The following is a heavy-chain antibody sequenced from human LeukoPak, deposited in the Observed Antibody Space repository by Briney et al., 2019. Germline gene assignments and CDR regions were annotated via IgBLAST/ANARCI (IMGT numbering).Heavy chain of an antibody. D-gene: IGHD3-22*01. J-gene: IGHJ2*01. CDR2: IYTSGST. V-gene: IGHV4-61*02. CDR3: AREVPIVEEYRYFDL. Sequence: NPSETLSLTCTVSGGSIGSSSYYWSWIRQPAGKGLEWIGRIYTSGSTNYNPSLKSRVTISVDTSKNQFSLKLSSVTAADTAVYYCAREVPIVEEYRYFDLWGRGTLVTVSS. CDR1: GGSIGSSSYY.